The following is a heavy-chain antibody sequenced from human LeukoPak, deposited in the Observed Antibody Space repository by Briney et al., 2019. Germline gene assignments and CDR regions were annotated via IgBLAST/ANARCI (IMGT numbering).Heavy chain of an antibody. Sequence: ASVKVSCKASGYTFTSYYMHWVRQAPGQGLEWMGGIIPIFGTANYAQKFQGRVTITADESTSTAYMELSSLRSEDTAVYYCARENLVSLDYWGQGTLVTVSS. CDR3: ARENLVSLDY. J-gene: IGHJ4*02. CDR2: IIPIFGTA. CDR1: GYTFTSYY. D-gene: IGHD1-14*01. V-gene: IGHV1-69*13.